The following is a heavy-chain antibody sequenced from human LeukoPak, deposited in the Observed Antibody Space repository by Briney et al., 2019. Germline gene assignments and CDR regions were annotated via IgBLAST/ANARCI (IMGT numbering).Heavy chain of an antibody. D-gene: IGHD3-22*01. J-gene: IGHJ4*02. CDR3: TISNYYDSSGYPTPH. CDR2: IDPNSGDT. Sequence: ASVKVSCKASGYIFIGNYMHWVRQAPGQGFEWMGWIDPNSGDTKYAQKFQGRVTMTRDTSISTAYMELSRLRSDDTAVYYCTISNYYDSSGYPTPHWGQGTLVTVSS. CDR1: GYIFIGNY. V-gene: IGHV1-2*02.